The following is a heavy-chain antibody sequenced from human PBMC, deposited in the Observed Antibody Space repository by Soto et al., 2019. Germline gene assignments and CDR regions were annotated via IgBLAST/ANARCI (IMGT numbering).Heavy chain of an antibody. CDR2: ISAYNGNT. Sequence: ASVKVSCKASGYTFTSYGISWVRQAPGQGLEWMGWISAYNGNTNYVQKLQGRVTMTTDTSTSTACMELRSLRSDDTAVYYCARDEIGGSSGWWDDCAQGTPVTGSS. CDR3: ARDEIGGSSGWWDD. J-gene: IGHJ4*02. V-gene: IGHV1-18*01. D-gene: IGHD1-26*01. CDR1: GYTFTSYG.